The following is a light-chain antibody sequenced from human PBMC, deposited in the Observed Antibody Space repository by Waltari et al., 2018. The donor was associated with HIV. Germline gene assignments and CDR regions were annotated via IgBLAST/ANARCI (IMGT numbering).Light chain of an antibody. Sequence: SVLTQPPSLSAAPGQRVTISCSGSSSNIWNNYVSWYQQLPGTAPKRVIYDNNKRPSGIADRFSGSKSGTSATLGITGLQTGDEADYYCVTWDNSLSAYVFGTGTKVTVL. CDR1: SSNIWNNY. J-gene: IGLJ1*01. V-gene: IGLV1-51*01. CDR2: DNN. CDR3: VTWDNSLSAYV.